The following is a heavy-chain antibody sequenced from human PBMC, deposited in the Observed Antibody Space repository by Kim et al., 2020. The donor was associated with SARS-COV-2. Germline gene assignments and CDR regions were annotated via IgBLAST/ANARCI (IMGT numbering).Heavy chain of an antibody. CDR2: IYHSGST. D-gene: IGHD2-15*01. CDR1: GGSISSSNW. CDR3: ARRINPEYCSGGSCYNDAFDI. Sequence: SETLSLTCAVSGGSISSSNWWSWVRQPPGKGLEWIGEIYHSGSTNYNPSLKSRVTISVDKSKNQFSLKLSSVTAADTAVYYCARRINPEYCSGGSCYNDAFDIWGQGTMVTVSS. V-gene: IGHV4-4*02. J-gene: IGHJ3*02.